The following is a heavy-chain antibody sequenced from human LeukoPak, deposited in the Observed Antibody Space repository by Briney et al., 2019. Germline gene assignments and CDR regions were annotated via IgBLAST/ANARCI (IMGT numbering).Heavy chain of an antibody. J-gene: IGHJ4*02. D-gene: IGHD3-16*01. CDR3: VRGGDDPDY. V-gene: IGHV3-21*01. Sequence: GGSLRLSCAASGLILKIYIVSWVRQTPGKGLEWVASIDTDSTQSWYGDSVKGRFTISRDNGNDTLYLQMNGLRVDDTAVYYCVRGGDDPDYWGQGTLVTVSS. CDR1: GLILKIYI. CDR2: IDTDSTQS.